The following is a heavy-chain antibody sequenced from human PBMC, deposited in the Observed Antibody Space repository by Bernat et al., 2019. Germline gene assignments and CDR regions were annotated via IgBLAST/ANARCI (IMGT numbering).Heavy chain of an antibody. Sequence: QVQLVQSGAEVKKPGASVKVSCKASGYTFTSYGISWVRQAPGQWLEWMGGIIPIFGTANYAQKFQGRVTITADESTSTAYMELSSLRSEDTAVYYCARDQYSSSWYDYWYFDLWGRGTLVTVSS. CDR1: GYTFTSYG. V-gene: IGHV1-69*13. D-gene: IGHD6-13*01. CDR3: ARDQYSSSWYDYWYFDL. CDR2: IIPIFGTA. J-gene: IGHJ2*01.